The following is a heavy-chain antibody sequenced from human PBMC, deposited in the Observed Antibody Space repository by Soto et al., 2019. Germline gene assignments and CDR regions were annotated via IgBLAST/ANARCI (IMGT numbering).Heavy chain of an antibody. J-gene: IGHJ4*02. CDR2: INAGNGNT. CDR3: ARSSYDLLTGITSLSYFDY. CDR1: RYTLTTYA. V-gene: IGHV1-3*01. Sequence: GPSVKGSSKPSRYTLTTYAMHWVRQAHGQRLEWMGWINAGNGNTKYSHKFQGRVTISRDTSASTVYMELSSLISEATAVYFCARSSYDLLTGITSLSYFDYWGQGTLVTVSS. D-gene: IGHD3-9*01.